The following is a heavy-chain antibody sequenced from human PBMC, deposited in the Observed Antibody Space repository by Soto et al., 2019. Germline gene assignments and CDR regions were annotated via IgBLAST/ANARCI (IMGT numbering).Heavy chain of an antibody. CDR1: GFTFDDYA. Sequence: GGSLRLSCAASGFTFDDYAMHWVRQAPGKGLEWVSGISWNSGSIGYADSVKGRFTISRDNAKNSLYLQMNSLRAEDTALYYCAKDVRISRHYYGSGSYFDYWGQGTLVTVSS. CDR3: AKDVRISRHYYGSGSYFDY. D-gene: IGHD3-10*01. V-gene: IGHV3-9*01. CDR2: ISWNSGSI. J-gene: IGHJ4*02.